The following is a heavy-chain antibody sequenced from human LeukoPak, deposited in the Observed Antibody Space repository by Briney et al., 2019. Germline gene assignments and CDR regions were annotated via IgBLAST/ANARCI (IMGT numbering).Heavy chain of an antibody. CDR3: AKSEGAYDSSGWGFDY. V-gene: IGHV3-43*01. CDR1: GFTFDDYT. CDR2: ISWDGGST. Sequence: GGSLRLSCAASGFTFDDYTMHWVRQAPGKGLEWVSLISWDGGSTYYADSVKGRFTISRVNSKNSLYLQMNSLRTEDTALYYCAKSEGAYDSSGWGFDYWGQGTLVTVSS. J-gene: IGHJ4*02. D-gene: IGHD3-22*01.